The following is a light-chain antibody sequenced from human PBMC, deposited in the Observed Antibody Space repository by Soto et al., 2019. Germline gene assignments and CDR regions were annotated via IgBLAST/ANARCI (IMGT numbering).Light chain of an antibody. CDR2: EVS. CDR1: SSDVGGYKY. CDR3: SASSGRDKLV. J-gene: IGLJ3*02. V-gene: IGLV2-8*01. Sequence: QSVLTQSPSASGSPGQSVTISCTGTSSDVGGYKYVSWYQQHPGKAPELLIYEVSERPSGVPNRFFGSKSGNTASLTVSGPQPEDEADYYCSASSGRDKLVFGGGTKLT.